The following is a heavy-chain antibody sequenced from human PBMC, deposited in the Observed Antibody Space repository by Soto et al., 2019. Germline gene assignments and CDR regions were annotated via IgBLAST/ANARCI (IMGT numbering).Heavy chain of an antibody. CDR2: IWYDGSNK. Sequence: GGSLRLSCAAAGFSFSSYGMHWVRQAPAKGLEWVTLIWYDGSNKYYADSVKGRFTIPRDNSKNTLYLQMNSLRAEETAMYYCARASTVVTPNFDYWGQGTLVTVSS. CDR1: GFSFSSYG. CDR3: ARASTVVTPNFDY. D-gene: IGHD4-17*01. V-gene: IGHV3-33*01. J-gene: IGHJ4*02.